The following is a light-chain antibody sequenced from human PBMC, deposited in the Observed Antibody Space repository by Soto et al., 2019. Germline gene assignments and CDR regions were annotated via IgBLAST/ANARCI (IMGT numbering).Light chain of an antibody. CDR2: GAS. Sequence: EIVMTQSPATLSVSPGERATLSCRASQSVSSNLAWYQQKPGQAPRLLIYGASTRATGIPARFSGSGSGTEFTLTISSLQSEDFAVYYCKQYNNWPRTFGKGNKLDI. CDR1: QSVSSN. V-gene: IGKV3-15*01. CDR3: KQYNNWPRT. J-gene: IGKJ1*01.